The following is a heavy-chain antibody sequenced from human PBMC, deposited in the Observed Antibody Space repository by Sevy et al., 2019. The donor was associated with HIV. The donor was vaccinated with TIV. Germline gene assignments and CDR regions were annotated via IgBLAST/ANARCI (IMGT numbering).Heavy chain of an antibody. Sequence: ASVKVSCKTSGYSFSGYNMHWVRQAPGQGLEWMGRINPTSGGTKFAEMFQGRVTMTRDMSISTAYMELSSLGSDDAAVYYCVRVPAAAGTRGYFDYWGQGTLVTVSS. CDR2: INPTSGGT. CDR1: GYSFSGYN. CDR3: VRVPAAAGTRGYFDY. V-gene: IGHV1-2*06. D-gene: IGHD6-13*01. J-gene: IGHJ4*02.